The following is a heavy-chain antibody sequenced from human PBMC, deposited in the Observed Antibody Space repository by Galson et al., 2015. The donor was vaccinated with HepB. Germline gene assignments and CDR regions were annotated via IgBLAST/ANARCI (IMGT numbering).Heavy chain of an antibody. CDR1: GFTFSSYG. V-gene: IGHV3-30*18. CDR2: ISYDGSNK. D-gene: IGHD5-18*01. J-gene: IGHJ6*02. Sequence: SLRLSCAASGFTFSSYGMHRVRQAPGKGLEWVAVISYDGSNKYYADSVKGRFTISRDNSKNTLYLQMNSLRAEDTAVYYCAKDEKGIQLWLLHYYYYGMDVWGQGTTVTVSS. CDR3: AKDEKGIQLWLLHYYYYGMDV.